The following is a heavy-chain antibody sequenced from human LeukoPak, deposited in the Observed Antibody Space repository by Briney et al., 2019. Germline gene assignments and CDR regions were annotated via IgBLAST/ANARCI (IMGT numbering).Heavy chain of an antibody. CDR1: GHSFTTYG. Sequence: GESLKISCKGSGHSFTTYGIGWVRRMPGKGQQWMGIIFPGDSDTVYSPSFQGQVTISADKSISTAYLQWSSLRASDAAIYYCATSESQTRFDYWGQGTLVTVSS. J-gene: IGHJ4*02. D-gene: IGHD1/OR15-1a*01. CDR3: ATSESQTRFDY. V-gene: IGHV5-51*01. CDR2: IFPGDSDT.